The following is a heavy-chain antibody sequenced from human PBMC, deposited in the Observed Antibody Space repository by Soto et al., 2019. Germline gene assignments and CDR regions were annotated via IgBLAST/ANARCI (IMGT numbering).Heavy chain of an antibody. Sequence: EVQLLESGGGLVQPGGSLRLSCAASGFTFSSHAMSCVRKAPEKGLELVSAISGGGDSASHADSVKGRFTISIDNSKNSLFLQMITLRVEHTALYYCVTAVGSTWDYGMDVWRQGTTVTVSS. CDR2: ISGGGDSA. CDR3: VTAVGSTWDYGMDV. J-gene: IGHJ6*02. V-gene: IGHV3-23*01. D-gene: IGHD2-2*01. CDR1: GFTFSSHA.